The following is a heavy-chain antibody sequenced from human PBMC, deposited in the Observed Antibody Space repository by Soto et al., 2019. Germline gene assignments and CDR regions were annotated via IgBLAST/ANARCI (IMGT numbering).Heavy chain of an antibody. CDR2: IYDGGRT. V-gene: IGHV4-30-4*01. D-gene: IGHD7-27*01. CDR1: GGSISTVDYW. CDR3: ARGPSGDKVDF. J-gene: IGHJ4*02. Sequence: QVQLQESGPGLVKPSQTLSLTCTVSGGSISTVDYWWSWIRQSPDMGLEWIGHIYDGGRTYNNPSLESRFTMSVDTSKSQLSLTLSSVSAADTAVYYCARGPSGDKVDFWGQGTLVTVSS.